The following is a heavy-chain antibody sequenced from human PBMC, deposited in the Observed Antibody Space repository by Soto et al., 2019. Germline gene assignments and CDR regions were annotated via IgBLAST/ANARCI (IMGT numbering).Heavy chain of an antibody. CDR1: GYTFNTYD. CDR2: MNPESGST. Sequence: ASVKVSFKASGYTFNTYDINWVRQATGQGLEWMGWMNPESGSTGFAQSFQGRITLTRNTSLNTVYMEVSSLTNEDTAVYFCARSGGSGYYSAHYYGMDVWGPGTTVTVSS. V-gene: IGHV1-8*01. J-gene: IGHJ6*02. D-gene: IGHD3-22*01. CDR3: ARSGGSGYYSAHYYGMDV.